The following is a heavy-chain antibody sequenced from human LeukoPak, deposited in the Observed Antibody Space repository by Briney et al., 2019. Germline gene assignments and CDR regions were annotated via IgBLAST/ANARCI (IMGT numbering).Heavy chain of an antibody. Sequence: GGSLRLSCAASGFILDDYGMSWVRQAPGKGLEWVSGINWNGGSTGYADSVKGRFTISRDNAKNSLYLQMSSLRAEDTALYYCARRIVGATNWFDPWGQGTLVTVSS. V-gene: IGHV3-20*04. CDR1: GFILDDYG. J-gene: IGHJ5*02. D-gene: IGHD1-26*01. CDR3: ARRIVGATNWFDP. CDR2: INWNGGST.